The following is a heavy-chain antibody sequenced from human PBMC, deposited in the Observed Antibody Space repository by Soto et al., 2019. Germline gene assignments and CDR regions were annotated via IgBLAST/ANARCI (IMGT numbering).Heavy chain of an antibody. CDR1: GFTFRTYG. CDR3: AKEAHGGWHFFDT. CDR2: ISYDGTKK. V-gene: IGHV3-30*18. Sequence: PGGSLRLSCAASGFTFRTYGMHWVRQAPGKGLEWVAYISYDGTKKYYTDSVKGRFTISRDNSKNTLYLQMNSLRTEDTAVYYCAKEAHGGWHFFDTWGQGTLVTVSS. D-gene: IGHD6-19*01. J-gene: IGHJ4*02.